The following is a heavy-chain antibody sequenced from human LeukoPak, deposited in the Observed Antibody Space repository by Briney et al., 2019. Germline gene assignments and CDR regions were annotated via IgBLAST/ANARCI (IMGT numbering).Heavy chain of an antibody. J-gene: IGHJ4*02. Sequence: PSETLSLTCTVSGGSISSGDYYWSWIRQPPGKGLEWIGYIYHSGSTSYNPSLKSRVTISVDTSKNQFSLRLSSVTAADTAVYYCARVAKSSGWYTFDYWGQGTLVTVSS. D-gene: IGHD6-19*01. CDR1: GGSISSGDYY. CDR2: IYHSGST. V-gene: IGHV4-61*08. CDR3: ARVAKSSGWYTFDY.